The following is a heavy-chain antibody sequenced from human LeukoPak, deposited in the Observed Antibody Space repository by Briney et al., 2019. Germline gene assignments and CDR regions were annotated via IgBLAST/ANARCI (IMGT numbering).Heavy chain of an antibody. CDR2: IYYSGST. CDR3: ARGKDCGGDCYPYYFDY. Sequence: SETLYLTCTVSGGSISSYYWSWIRQPPRKGLEWIGYIYYSGSTNYNPSLKSRVTISVDTSKNQFSLKLSSVTAADTAVYYCARGKDCGGDCYPYYFDYWGQGTLVTVSS. V-gene: IGHV4-59*01. J-gene: IGHJ4*02. CDR1: GGSISSYY. D-gene: IGHD2-21*02.